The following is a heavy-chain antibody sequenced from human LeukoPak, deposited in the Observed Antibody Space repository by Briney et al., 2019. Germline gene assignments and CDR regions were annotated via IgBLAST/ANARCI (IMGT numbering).Heavy chain of an antibody. CDR2: IIPIFGTA. D-gene: IGHD3-22*01. V-gene: IGHV1-69*13. CDR3: ARELDSSGYYRNWFDP. J-gene: IGHJ5*02. Sequence: GASVKVSCKASGGTFSSYAISWVRQAPGQGLEWMGGIIPIFGTANYAQKFQGRVTITADESTSTAYMELSSLRSEDTAVYYCARELDSSGYYRNWFDPWGQGTLVTVSS. CDR1: GGTFSSYA.